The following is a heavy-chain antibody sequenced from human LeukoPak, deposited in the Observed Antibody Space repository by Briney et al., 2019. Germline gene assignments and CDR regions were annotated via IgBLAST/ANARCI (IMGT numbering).Heavy chain of an antibody. Sequence: SVKVPCKASGGTFSDYALNWVRQAPGQGLEWMGVFIPVLGTANSTQNCQDRVSITADISTHTVYMELSSLKSEDTAVYFCAGIPVFGVVLHQEPVWGKGTTVTVSS. CDR3: AGIPVFGVVLHQEPV. J-gene: IGHJ6*04. V-gene: IGHV1-69*06. CDR2: FIPVLGTA. CDR1: GGTFSDYA. D-gene: IGHD2-8*01.